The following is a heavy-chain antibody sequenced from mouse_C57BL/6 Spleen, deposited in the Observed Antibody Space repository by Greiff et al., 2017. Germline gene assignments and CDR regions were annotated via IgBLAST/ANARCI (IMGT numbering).Heavy chain of an antibody. D-gene: IGHD1-1*01. CDR2: INPGSGGT. CDR3: ARADYGSSHDY. V-gene: IGHV1-54*01. J-gene: IGHJ2*01. Sequence: QVQLQQSGAELVRPGTSVKVSCKASGYAFTNYLIEWVKQRPGQGLEWIGVINPGSGGTNYNEKFKGKATLTADKSSSTAYMQLSSLTSEDSAVYFCARADYGSSHDYWGQGTTLTVSS. CDR1: GYAFTNYL.